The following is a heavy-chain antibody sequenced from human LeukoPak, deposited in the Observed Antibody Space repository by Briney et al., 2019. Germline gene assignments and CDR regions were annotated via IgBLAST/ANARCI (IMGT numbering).Heavy chain of an antibody. J-gene: IGHJ6*03. D-gene: IGHD2-15*01. CDR1: GFTFDDYG. V-gene: IGHV3-20*04. CDR2: IGWNGGST. CDR3: ARGGGSRAYFYYSMDV. Sequence: PGGSLRLSCAASGFTFDDYGMSWVRQGPGKGLEWVAGIGWNGGSTAFADSVKGRFTISRDNAKNSLYLQMNSLRAEDTAVFYCARGGGSRAYFYYSMDVWGKGTTVSVSS.